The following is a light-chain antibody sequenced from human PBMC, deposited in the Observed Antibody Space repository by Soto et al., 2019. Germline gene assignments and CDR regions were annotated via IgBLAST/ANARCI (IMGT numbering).Light chain of an antibody. Sequence: DIQMTQSPASLSASVGARVTITCRAGQTISTYLNWYQQKPGKAPRLLIYDASSLLSGVPSRFSGSGSGTDFTLTIASLQPEDFSTYYCQQSDSTPYTFGQGTKVDI. CDR2: DAS. CDR1: QTISTY. CDR3: QQSDSTPYT. V-gene: IGKV1-39*01. J-gene: IGKJ2*01.